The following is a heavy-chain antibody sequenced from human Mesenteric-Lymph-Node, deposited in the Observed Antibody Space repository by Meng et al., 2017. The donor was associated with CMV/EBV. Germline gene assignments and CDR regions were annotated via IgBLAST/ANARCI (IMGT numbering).Heavy chain of an antibody. Sequence: GESLKISCAASGFTFSSYAMHWVRQAPGKGLEWVAVISYDGSNKYYADSVKGRFTISRDNSKNTLYLQMNSLRAEDTAVYYCAKDMVAARIKGLDYWGQGTLVTVSS. V-gene: IGHV3-30-3*01. CDR2: ISYDGSNK. J-gene: IGHJ4*02. CDR1: GFTFSSYA. CDR3: AKDMVAARIKGLDY. D-gene: IGHD6-6*01.